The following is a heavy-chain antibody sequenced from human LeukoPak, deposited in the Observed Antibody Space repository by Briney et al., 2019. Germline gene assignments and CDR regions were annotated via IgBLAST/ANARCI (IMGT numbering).Heavy chain of an antibody. D-gene: IGHD5-24*01. CDR3: ARDSDGYTVYYFDY. CDR2: IIPILGIA. J-gene: IGHJ4*02. Sequence: SVKVSCKASGGTFSSYTISWVRQAPGQGLEWMGRIIPILGIANYAQKSQGRVTITADKSTSTAYMELSSLRSEDTAVYYCARDSDGYTVYYFDYWGQGTLVTVSS. CDR1: GGTFSSYT. V-gene: IGHV1-69*04.